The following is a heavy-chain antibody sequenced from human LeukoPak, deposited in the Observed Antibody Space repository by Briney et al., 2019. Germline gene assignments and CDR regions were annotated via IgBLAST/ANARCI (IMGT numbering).Heavy chain of an antibody. V-gene: IGHV4-34*01. Sequence: SETLSLTCAVYGGSFSGYYWSWIRQPPGKGLEWIGEINHSGSTNYNPSLKSRVTISVDTSKNQFSLKLSSVTAADTAVYYCARFGRYSDDIVVVPAASTFDPWGQGTLVTVSS. D-gene: IGHD2-2*01. CDR2: INHSGST. CDR3: ARFGRYSDDIVVVPAASTFDP. CDR1: GGSFSGYY. J-gene: IGHJ5*02.